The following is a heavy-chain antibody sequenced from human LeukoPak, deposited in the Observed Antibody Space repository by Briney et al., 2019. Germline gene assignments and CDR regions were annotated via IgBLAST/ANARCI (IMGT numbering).Heavy chain of an antibody. CDR1: GFTVSSNY. Sequence: PGGSLRLSCAASGFTVSSNYMSWVRQAPGKGLEWVAVMYSGGQTYYAGSVRGRFTISRDTSKNTLYLQMDSLRSEDTAEYYCGRACCDSCGYGSWGQGTLVTVSS. CDR2: MYSGGQT. J-gene: IGHJ5*02. CDR3: GRACCDSCGYGS. V-gene: IGHV3-66*02. D-gene: IGHD3-22*01.